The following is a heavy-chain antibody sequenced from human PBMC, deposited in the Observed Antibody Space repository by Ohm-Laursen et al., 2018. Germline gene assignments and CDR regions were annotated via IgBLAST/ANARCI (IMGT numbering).Heavy chain of an antibody. J-gene: IGHJ4*02. CDR2: VLYSGST. Sequence: GTLSLTCAVSGVSVSSYYWGWIRQPPGKGLEWIGYVLYSGSTYYNPSLKSRVTMSVDTSRNQFSLKLSSVTAADTAVYYCARHYSTTTPGDCWGQGTLVSVSS. CDR3: ARHYSTTTPGDC. D-gene: IGHD1-1*01. V-gene: IGHV4-59*08. CDR1: GVSVSSYY.